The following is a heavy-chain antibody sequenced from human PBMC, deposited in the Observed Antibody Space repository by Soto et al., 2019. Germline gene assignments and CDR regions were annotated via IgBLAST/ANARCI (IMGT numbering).Heavy chain of an antibody. D-gene: IGHD3-10*01. CDR2: IYYSGST. J-gene: IGHJ6*02. V-gene: IGHV4-39*07. CDR3: ASRGGFITMVRGAPQPLYYYYGMDV. CDR1: GGSISSSSYY. Sequence: SETLSLTCTVSGGSISSSSYYWGWIRQPPGKGLEWIGSIYYSGSTYYNPSLKSRVTISVDTSKNQFSLKLSSVTAADTAVYYCASRGGFITMVRGAPQPLYYYYGMDVWGQGTTVTVSS.